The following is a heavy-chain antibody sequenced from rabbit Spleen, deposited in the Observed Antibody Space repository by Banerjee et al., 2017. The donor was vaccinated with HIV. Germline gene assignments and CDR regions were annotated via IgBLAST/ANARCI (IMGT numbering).Heavy chain of an antibody. CDR2: TVGGRSTFT. CDR3: ARDTATSFSTYGMDL. Sequence: QSLEESGGGLVQPEGSLTLTCKASGFSFSSNDYMCWVRQAPGKGLEWIACTVGGRSTFTYYASWVNGRFTISKASSTTVTLQMTSLTAADTATYFCARDTATSFSTYGMDLWGPGPWSPS. D-gene: IGHD1-1*01. J-gene: IGHJ6*01. V-gene: IGHV1S40*01. CDR1: GFSFSSNDY.